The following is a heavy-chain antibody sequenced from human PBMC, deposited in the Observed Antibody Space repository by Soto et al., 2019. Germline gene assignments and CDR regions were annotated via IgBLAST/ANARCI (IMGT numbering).Heavy chain of an antibody. CDR3: AKRRGAGGHFDY. CDR2: VSIGGST. CDR1: GFTFSSYA. V-gene: IGHV3-23*01. J-gene: IGHJ4*02. D-gene: IGHD2-15*01. Sequence: GGSLRLSCAASGFTFSSYALGWVRQGPGKGLEWVAVVSIGGSTHYADSVRGRFTISRDNSKNTLSPQMNSLTAEDTAVYFCAKRRGAGGHFDYWGQGALVTVSS.